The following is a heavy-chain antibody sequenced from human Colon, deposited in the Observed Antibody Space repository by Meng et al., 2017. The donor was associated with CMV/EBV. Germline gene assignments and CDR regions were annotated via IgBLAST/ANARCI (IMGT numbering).Heavy chain of an antibody. CDR1: GFTFSNAW. CDR3: ARGYDFWSGYYGMDV. CDR2: IYSGGST. J-gene: IGHJ6*02. Sequence: GESLKFSCAASGFTFSNAWMSWVRQAPGKGLEWVSVIYSGGSTYYADSVKGRFTISRDNSKNTLYLQMNSLRAEDTAVYYCARGYDFWSGYYGMDVWGQGTTVTVSS. V-gene: IGHV3-66*02. D-gene: IGHD3-3*01.